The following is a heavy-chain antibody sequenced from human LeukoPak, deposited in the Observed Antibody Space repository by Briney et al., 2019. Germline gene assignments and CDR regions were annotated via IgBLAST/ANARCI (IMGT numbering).Heavy chain of an antibody. Sequence: PSETLSLTCTVSGGSISSYYWSWIRQPPGKGLEWIGYIYYSGSTNYNPSLKSRVTISVDTSKNQFFLKLSSVTAADTALYFCARVRDPTYYFDYWGQGTLVTVSS. CDR2: IYYSGST. CDR3: ARVRDPTYYFDY. D-gene: IGHD2-21*01. V-gene: IGHV4-59*01. J-gene: IGHJ4*02. CDR1: GGSISSYY.